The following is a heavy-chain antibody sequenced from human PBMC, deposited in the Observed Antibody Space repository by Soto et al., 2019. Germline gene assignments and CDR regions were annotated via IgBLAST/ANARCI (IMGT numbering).Heavy chain of an antibody. CDR1: GGSVTSKNW. D-gene: IGHD1-1*01. V-gene: IGHV4-4*02. J-gene: IGHJ6*02. CDR3: AQLTGIKMPDSPSTYHFAMDV. CDR2: VYYTGSI. Sequence: QVQLLESGPGLVKPSGTLSLTCVVSGGSVTSKNWWWSWVRLSPGERPEWIGQVYYTGSIKYNPSLQRRATISLDKSNNLLSLNVTSVTAADTALYYCAQLTGIKMPDSPSTYHFAMDVWGQGTTVIVSS.